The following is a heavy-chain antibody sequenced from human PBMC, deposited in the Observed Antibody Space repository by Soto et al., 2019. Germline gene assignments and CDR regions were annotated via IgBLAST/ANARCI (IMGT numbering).Heavy chain of an antibody. D-gene: IGHD5-18*01. CDR3: ARDQPGYSYGYGLGY. J-gene: IGHJ4*02. Sequence: PGGSLRLSCGVSGFTFRSYAMSWVRQAPGKGLEWVSGMRTSGGSTYYADSVKGRFTISGDNSKSTLFLQMNSLRAEDTAVYYCARDQPGYSYGYGLGYWGQGTLVTVSS. CDR2: MRTSGGST. V-gene: IGHV3-23*01. CDR1: GFTFRSYA.